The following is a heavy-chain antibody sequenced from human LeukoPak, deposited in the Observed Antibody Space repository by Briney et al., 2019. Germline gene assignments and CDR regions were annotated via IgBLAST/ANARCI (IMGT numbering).Heavy chain of an antibody. CDR2: IYYSGST. J-gene: IGHJ6*02. CDR3: ARGIGRIAAAGTRTRVGYYYGMDV. D-gene: IGHD6-13*01. Sequence: PSETLSLTCTVSGGSISSSSYYWGWIRQPPGKGLEWIGSIYYSGSTYYNPSLKSRVTISVDTSKNQFSLKLSSVTAADTAVYYCARGIGRIAAAGTRTRVGYYYGMDVWGQGTTVTVSS. CDR1: GGSISSSSYY. V-gene: IGHV4-39*07.